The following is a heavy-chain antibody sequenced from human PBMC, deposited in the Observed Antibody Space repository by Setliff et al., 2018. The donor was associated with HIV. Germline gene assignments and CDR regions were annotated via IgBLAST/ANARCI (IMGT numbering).Heavy chain of an antibody. CDR3: AIGSSNWPHRPNNYYFDY. CDR1: GYTFTSYD. V-gene: IGHV1-18*01. CDR2: MSTYNGNT. Sequence: GASVKVSCKASGYTFTSYDISWVRQAPGQGLEWMGWMSTYNGNTNYAQKFQGRVTITRDTSASTAYMELSSLRSEDTGVYYCAIGSSNWPHRPNNYYFDYWGQGTPVTVSS. D-gene: IGHD6-13*01. J-gene: IGHJ4*02.